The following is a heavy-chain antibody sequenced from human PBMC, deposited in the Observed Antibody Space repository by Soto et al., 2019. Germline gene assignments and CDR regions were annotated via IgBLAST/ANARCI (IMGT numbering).Heavy chain of an antibody. Sequence: GGSLRLSCAASGFTVSSNYMSWVRQAPGKGLEWVPVIYSGGSTYYADSVKGRFTISRDNSKNTLYLQMNSLRAEDTAVYYCARDPGSYDAFDIWGQGTMVTVSS. V-gene: IGHV3-53*01. D-gene: IGHD7-27*01. CDR2: IYSGGST. CDR3: ARDPGSYDAFDI. CDR1: GFTVSSNY. J-gene: IGHJ3*02.